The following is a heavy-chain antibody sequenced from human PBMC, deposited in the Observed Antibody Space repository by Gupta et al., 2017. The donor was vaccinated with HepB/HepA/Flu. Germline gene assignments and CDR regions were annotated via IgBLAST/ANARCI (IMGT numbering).Heavy chain of an antibody. D-gene: IGHD2-15*01. CDR2: ISSRGSTI. CDR3: AGGPTLVGVLGVDF. Sequence: GGGLVQPGGSLRLSCVVPGLSFRSYEMNWVRQAPGKGLEWVSCISSRGSTIYYADSVKGRFTISRDHAKNSLFLQMNSLRAEDTAVYYCAGGPTLVGVLGVDFWGQGTLVTVSS. V-gene: IGHV3-48*03. CDR1: GLSFRSYE. J-gene: IGHJ4*02.